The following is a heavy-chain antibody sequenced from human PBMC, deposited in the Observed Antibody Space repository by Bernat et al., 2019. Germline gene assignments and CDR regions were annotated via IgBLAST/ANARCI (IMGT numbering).Heavy chain of an antibody. J-gene: IGHJ6*02. CDR1: GFTFSSYA. D-gene: IGHD5-12*01. CDR3: ARDLVATISGSYYYYGMDV. CDR2: ISYDGSNK. V-gene: IGHV3-30-3*01. Sequence: QVQLVESRGGVVQPGRSLRLSCAASGFTFSSYAMHWVRQAPGKGLEWVAVISYDGSNKYYADSVKGRFTISRDNSKNTLYLQMNSLRAEYTAVYYCARDLVATISGSYYYYGMDVWGQGTTVTVSS.